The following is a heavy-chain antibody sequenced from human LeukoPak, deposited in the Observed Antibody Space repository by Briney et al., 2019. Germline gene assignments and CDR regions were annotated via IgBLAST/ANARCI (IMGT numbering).Heavy chain of an antibody. J-gene: IGHJ5*02. V-gene: IGHV6-1*01. CDR3: ARGQSGSYPDLRWWFDP. Sequence: SQTLSLTCVISGDSVSSNRAAWNWIRQSPSRGLEWLGRTYYWSKWYNDYAVSVKSRMTINPDTSKNQFSLQLNSVTPEDTAVYYCARGQSGSYPDLRWWFDPWGQGTLVTVSS. CDR2: TYYWSKWYN. CDR1: GDSVSSNRAA. D-gene: IGHD1-26*01.